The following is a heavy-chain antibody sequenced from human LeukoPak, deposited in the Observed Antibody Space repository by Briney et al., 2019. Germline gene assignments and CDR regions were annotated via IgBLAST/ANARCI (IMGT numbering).Heavy chain of an antibody. V-gene: IGHV4-34*01. Sequence: SETLSLTCTVSGGSISGYYWSWIRQPPGKGLEWIGEINHSGSTNYNPSLKSRVTISVDTSKNQFSLKLSSVTAADTAVYYCARDGTVIGREPDYWGQGTLVTVSS. D-gene: IGHD4-11*01. J-gene: IGHJ4*02. CDR2: INHSGST. CDR1: GGSISGYY. CDR3: ARDGTVIGREPDY.